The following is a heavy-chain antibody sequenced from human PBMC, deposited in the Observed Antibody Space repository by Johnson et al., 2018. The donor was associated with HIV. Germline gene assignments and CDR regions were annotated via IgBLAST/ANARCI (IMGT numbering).Heavy chain of an antibody. CDR3: ARALGTAVGAFDI. V-gene: IGHV3-66*01. CDR2: IYSGGTT. Sequence: VQLVESGGGLVQPGGSLRLSCAASGFTVSSNYMNWVRQAPGKGLEWVSVIYSGGTTYHADSVKGRFIISRDNSKSTLYLQMNSLRAEDTALYYCARALGTAVGAFDIWGQGTMVTVSS. J-gene: IGHJ3*02. D-gene: IGHD4-23*01. CDR1: GFTVSSNY.